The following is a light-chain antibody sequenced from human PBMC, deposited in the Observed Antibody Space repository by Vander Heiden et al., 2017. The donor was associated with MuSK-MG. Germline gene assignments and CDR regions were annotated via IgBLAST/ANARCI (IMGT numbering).Light chain of an antibody. J-gene: IGLJ1*01. Sequence: QSVLTQPPSASGTPGQRVAISCSGSSSNIRNYNVYWYHQLPGPAPTLLIYKNTQRPFGVPARFSGSKSGTSASLAISGLWSEDEADYYCVGWDDSLGAYVFGSGTKVTVL. CDR1: SSNIRNYN. V-gene: IGLV1-47*03. CDR3: VGWDDSLGAYV. CDR2: KNT.